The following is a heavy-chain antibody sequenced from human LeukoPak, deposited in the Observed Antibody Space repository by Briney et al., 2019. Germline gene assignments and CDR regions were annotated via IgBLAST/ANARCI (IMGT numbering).Heavy chain of an antibody. CDR1: GGSISIYN. Sequence: PSETLSLTCTVSGGSISIYNCGSIPQPPGKGLEWIGYIYYSGSTNYNPSPKNRVTISLDTSKNQFSLKLSSVTAADTAVYYCARVTTDQFDPLDIWGQGTMVTVSS. CDR2: IYYSGST. D-gene: IGHD1-1*01. CDR3: ARVTTDQFDPLDI. J-gene: IGHJ3*02. V-gene: IGHV4-59*01.